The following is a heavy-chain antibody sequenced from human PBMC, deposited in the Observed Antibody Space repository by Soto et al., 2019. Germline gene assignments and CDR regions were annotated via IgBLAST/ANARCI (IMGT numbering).Heavy chain of an antibody. Sequence: SVKVSCTASGGTFSSYAISCVRQAPGQGLEWMGGIIPIFGTANYAQKFQGRVTITADESTSTAYMELSSLRSEDTAVYYCASICGRTGCYEDYYYGMDVWGQGTTVTVSS. CDR3: ASICGRTGCYEDYYYGMDV. D-gene: IGHD2-2*01. CDR2: IIPIFGTA. CDR1: GGTFSSYA. V-gene: IGHV1-69*13. J-gene: IGHJ6*02.